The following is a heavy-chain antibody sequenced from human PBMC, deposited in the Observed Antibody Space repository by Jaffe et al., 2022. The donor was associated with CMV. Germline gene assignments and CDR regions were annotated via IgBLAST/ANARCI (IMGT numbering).Heavy chain of an antibody. V-gene: IGHV2-26*01. D-gene: IGHD2-2*01. CDR1: GFSLSNARMG. CDR3: ARIISRTVSPRGAFDI. CDR2: IFSNDEK. Sequence: QVTLKESGPVLVKPTETLTLTCTVSGFSLSNARMGVSWIRQPPGKALEWLAHIFSNDEKSYSTSLKSRLTISKDTSKSQVVLTMTNMDPVDTATYYCARIISRTVSPRGAFDIWGQGTMVTVSS. J-gene: IGHJ3*02.